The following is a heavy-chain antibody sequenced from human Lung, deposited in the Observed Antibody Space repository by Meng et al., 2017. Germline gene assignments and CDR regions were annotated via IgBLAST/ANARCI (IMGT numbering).Heavy chain of an antibody. CDR3: ARGPTTMAHDFDY. J-gene: IGHJ4*02. Sequence: VQLQQWGAGLLTPSETLSLTCVVSGGSFSDYYWSWIRQPPGKGLEWIGEINHSGSTNYNPSLESRATTSVDTSQNNLSLKLSSVTAADSAVYYCARGPTTMAHDFDYWGQGTLVTVPS. D-gene: IGHD4-11*01. CDR2: INHSGST. V-gene: IGHV4-34*01. CDR1: GGSFSDYY.